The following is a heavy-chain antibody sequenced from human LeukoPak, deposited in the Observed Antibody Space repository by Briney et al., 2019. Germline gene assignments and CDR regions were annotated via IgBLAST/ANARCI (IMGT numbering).Heavy chain of an antibody. D-gene: IGHD1-26*01. J-gene: IGHJ4*02. V-gene: IGHV1-2*06. Sequence: ASVKVSCKASGYTFTGYYVHWVRQAPGQGLEWMGRINPNSGGTNYAQKFQGRVTMIRDTSISTTYMDLSSLISDDTAVYYCARDKSGSYSPPAYWGQGTLVTVSS. CDR1: GYTFTGYY. CDR3: ARDKSGSYSPPAY. CDR2: INPNSGGT.